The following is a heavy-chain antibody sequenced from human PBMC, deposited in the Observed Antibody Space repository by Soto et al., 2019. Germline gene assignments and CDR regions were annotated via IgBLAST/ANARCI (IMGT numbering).Heavy chain of an antibody. CDR3: ARDRGYYGSGIAPYYYYYGMEV. CDR2: IYYSGST. Sequence: PSETLSLTCTVSGGSISSGDYYWSWIRQPPGKGLEWIGYIYYSGSTYYNPSLKSRVTISVDTSKNQFSLKLSSVTAADTAVYYCARDRGYYGSGIAPYYYYYGMEVWGQGTTVTVSS. CDR1: GGSISSGDYY. J-gene: IGHJ6*02. V-gene: IGHV4-30-4*01. D-gene: IGHD3-10*01.